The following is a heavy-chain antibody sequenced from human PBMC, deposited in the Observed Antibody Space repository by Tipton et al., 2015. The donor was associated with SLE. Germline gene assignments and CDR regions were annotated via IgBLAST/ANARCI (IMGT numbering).Heavy chain of an antibody. CDR2: INHSGST. D-gene: IGHD3-22*01. V-gene: IGHV4-34*01. Sequence: TLSLTCAVYGGSFSGYYWSWIRQPPGKGLEWIGEINHSGSTNYNPSLKSRVTISVDTSKNQFSLKLSSVTAADTAVYYCARLGATYYYDSSGPNWFDPWGQGTLVTVSS. CDR3: ARLGATYYYDSSGPNWFDP. J-gene: IGHJ5*02. CDR1: GGSFSGYY.